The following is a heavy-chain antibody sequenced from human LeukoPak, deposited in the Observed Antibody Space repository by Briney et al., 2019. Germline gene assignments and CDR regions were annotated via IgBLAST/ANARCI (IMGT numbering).Heavy chain of an antibody. D-gene: IGHD5-24*01. V-gene: IGHV3-48*03. J-gene: IGHJ4*02. Sequence: GGSLRLSCAASGFTFDDYAMHWVRQAPGKGLEWVSDISSSGSPIYYADSVKGRFTVSRDNAKNSLYLQMSSLRAEDTAVYYCARTMAFWGQGTLVAVSS. CDR3: ARTMAF. CDR2: ISSSGSPI. CDR1: GFTFDDYA.